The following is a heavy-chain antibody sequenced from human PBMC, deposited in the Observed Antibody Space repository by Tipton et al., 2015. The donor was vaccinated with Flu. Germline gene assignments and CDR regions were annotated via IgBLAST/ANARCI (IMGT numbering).Heavy chain of an antibody. Sequence: TLSLTCTVSGGSISSYYWSWIRQPAGKGLEWIGRIYSSGSTSYNPSLKSRVTMSVDTAENQFSLRLSSVTAADTAVYYCARSVTYYYDSSGSTFDYWGQGTLLTVPS. J-gene: IGHJ4*02. CDR1: GGSISSYY. CDR2: IYSSGST. D-gene: IGHD6-19*01. V-gene: IGHV4-4*07. CDR3: ARSVTYYYDSSGSTFDY.